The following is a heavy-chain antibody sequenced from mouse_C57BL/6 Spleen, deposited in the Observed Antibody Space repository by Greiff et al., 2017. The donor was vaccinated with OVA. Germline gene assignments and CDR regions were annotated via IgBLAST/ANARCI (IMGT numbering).Heavy chain of an antibody. D-gene: IGHD1-1*01. CDR3: AREGHYYGDYARDY. J-gene: IGHJ4*01. CDR2: IDPNSGGT. CDR1: GYTFTSYW. Sequence: QVQLKQPGAELVKPGASVKLSCKASGYTFTSYWMHWVKQRPGRGLEWLGRIDPNSGGTKYNEKFKSKATLTVDKPSSTAYMQRSSLTSEDAAVYDCAREGHYYGDYARDYWGQGTSVTVSS. V-gene: IGHV1-72*01.